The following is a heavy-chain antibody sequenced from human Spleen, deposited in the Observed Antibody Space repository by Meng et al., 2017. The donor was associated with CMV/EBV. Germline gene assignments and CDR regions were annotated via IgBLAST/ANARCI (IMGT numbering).Heavy chain of an antibody. CDR1: GGSISGYY. Sequence: GSLRLSCTVSGGSISGYYWSWIRQPPGKRLEWIGYVYYRGNTDHNPSLKSRVTVSVDPSKNQFSLRLTSVTAADTAVYYCASTKITVFGVVTFETASYNWFDPWGQGTLVTVSS. J-gene: IGHJ5*02. CDR2: VYYRGNT. V-gene: IGHV4-59*01. CDR3: ASTKITVFGVVTFETASYNWFDP. D-gene: IGHD3-3*01.